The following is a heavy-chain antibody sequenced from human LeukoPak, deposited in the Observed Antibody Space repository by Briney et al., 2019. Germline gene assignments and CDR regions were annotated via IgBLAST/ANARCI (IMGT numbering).Heavy chain of an antibody. V-gene: IGHV4-59*01. Sequence: SETLSLTCTVSGGSISSYYWSWIRQPPGKGLEWIGDIYYSGSTNYNPSLKSRVTISVDTSKNQFSLKLSSVTAADTAVYYCARAPPPFLGRWFDPWGQGTLVTVSS. J-gene: IGHJ5*02. CDR3: ARAPPPFLGRWFDP. CDR1: GGSISSYY. CDR2: IYYSGST. D-gene: IGHD3-16*01.